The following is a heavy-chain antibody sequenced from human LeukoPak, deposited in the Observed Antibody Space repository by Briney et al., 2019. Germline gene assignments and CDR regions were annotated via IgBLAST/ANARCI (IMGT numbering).Heavy chain of an antibody. CDR2: ISSSSNTI. CDR3: ASTHKGGGWYYYGMDV. Sequence: GGSLRLSCAASGFIFSDYSMNWVRQAPGKGLEWISYISSSSNTIYYADSVKGRFTISRDNAKSALYLQMNSLRAEDTAVYYCASTHKGGGWYYYGMDVGGQGTTVTVSS. V-gene: IGHV3-48*01. D-gene: IGHD6-19*01. CDR1: GFIFSDYS. J-gene: IGHJ6*02.